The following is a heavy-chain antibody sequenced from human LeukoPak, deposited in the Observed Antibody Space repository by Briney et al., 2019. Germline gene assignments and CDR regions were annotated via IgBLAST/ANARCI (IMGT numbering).Heavy chain of an antibody. CDR3: ARGDYYGSGSYFDY. CDR2: MYTSGNS. J-gene: IGHJ4*02. D-gene: IGHD3-10*01. V-gene: IGHV4-4*07. Sequence: SETLSLTCTVSGVSISSYYWSWIRQPAGKGLEWIGRMYTSGNSNYNPSLKSRVTMSVDTSRNQFSLKLSSVTAADTAVYYCARGDYYGSGSYFDYWGQGTLVTVSS. CDR1: GVSISSYY.